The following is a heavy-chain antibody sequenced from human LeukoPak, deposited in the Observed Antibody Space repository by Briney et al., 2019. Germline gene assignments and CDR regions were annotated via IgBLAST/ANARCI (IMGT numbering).Heavy chain of an antibody. CDR2: ISSSSGTI. CDR3: ARAWGVAVGGAFDY. D-gene: IGHD6-19*01. CDR1: GFTFSSYS. Sequence: GGSLRLSCAASGFTFSSYSMNWVRQAPGKGLEWVSYISSSSGTIYYADSVKGRFTVSRDNAKNSLYLQMNSLRAEDTAVYYCARAWGVAVGGAFDYWGQGTLVTVSS. J-gene: IGHJ4*02. V-gene: IGHV3-48*04.